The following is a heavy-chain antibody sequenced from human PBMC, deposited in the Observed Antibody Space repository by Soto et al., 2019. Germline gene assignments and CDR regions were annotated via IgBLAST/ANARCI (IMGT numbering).Heavy chain of an antibody. CDR2: ISSSGSTI. D-gene: IGHD2-21*02. V-gene: IGHV3-11*01. Sequence: PGGSLRLSCAASGFTFTDYYMTWIRQAPGKGLEWVSYISSSGSTIYYADSVKGRFTISRDNAKNSLYLQMNSLRAEDTAVYYCARMAYCGADCYYYFDYWGQGALVTVPS. J-gene: IGHJ4*02. CDR1: GFTFTDYY. CDR3: ARMAYCGADCYYYFDY.